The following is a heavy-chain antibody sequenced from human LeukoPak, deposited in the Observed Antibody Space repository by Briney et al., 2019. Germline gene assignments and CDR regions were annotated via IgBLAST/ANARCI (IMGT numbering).Heavy chain of an antibody. CDR1: GGTFSSYA. V-gene: IGHV1-69*04. CDR2: IIPILGIA. CDR3: ARGGYYDSSGYGGT. D-gene: IGHD3-22*01. J-gene: IGHJ5*02. Sequence: SVKVSCKASGGTFSSYAISWARQAPGQGLEWMGRIIPILGIANYAQKFQGRVTITADKSTSTAYMELSSLRSEDTAVYYCARGGYYDSSGYGGTWGQGTLVTVSS.